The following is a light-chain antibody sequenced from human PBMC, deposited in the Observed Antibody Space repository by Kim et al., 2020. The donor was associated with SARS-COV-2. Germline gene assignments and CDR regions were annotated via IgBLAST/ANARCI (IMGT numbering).Light chain of an antibody. J-gene: IGLJ2*01. CDR3: QPCDSSIVV. V-gene: IGLV3-1*01. CDR1: KLGDKY. CDR2: QDS. Sequence: SYELTQPPSVSVSPGQTASITCSGDKLGDKYACWYQQKPGQSPVLVIYQDSKRPSGIPERFSGSNSGNTATLTISGTQAMDEADYYCQPCDSSIVVFGGGTQLTV.